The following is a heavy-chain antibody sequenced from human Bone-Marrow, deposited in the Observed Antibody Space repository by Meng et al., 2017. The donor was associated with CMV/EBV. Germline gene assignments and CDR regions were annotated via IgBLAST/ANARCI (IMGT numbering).Heavy chain of an antibody. D-gene: IGHD2-2*01. CDR1: GFTFTSSA. CDR2: IVVGSGNT. CDR3: AADRGNQQLTSGAFDI. V-gene: IGHV1-58*01. Sequence: SVKVSCKASGFTFTSSAVQWVRQARGQRLEWIGWIVVGSGNTNYAQKFQERVTITRDMSTSTAYMELSSLRSEDTAVYYCAADRGNQQLTSGAFDIWGQGTRVTGSS. J-gene: IGHJ3*02.